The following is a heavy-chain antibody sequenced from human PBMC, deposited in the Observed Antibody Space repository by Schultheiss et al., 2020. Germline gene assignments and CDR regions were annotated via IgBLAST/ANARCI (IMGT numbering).Heavy chain of an antibody. D-gene: IGHD6-19*01. J-gene: IGHJ4*02. CDR2: ISGSGGSS. Sequence: GESLKISCAASGFTFSSYAMSWVRQAPGKGLEWVSAISGSGGSSYYADSVKGRFTISRDNSKNTYLQMNSLRAEDTAVYYCAKVTQQWRGGQYYFDYWGQGTLVTVYS. CDR3: AKVTQQWRGGQYYFDY. V-gene: IGHV3-23*01. CDR1: GFTFSSYA.